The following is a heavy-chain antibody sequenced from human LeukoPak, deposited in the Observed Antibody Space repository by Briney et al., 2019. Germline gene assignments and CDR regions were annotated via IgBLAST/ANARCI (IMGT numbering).Heavy chain of an antibody. CDR3: GKLFYSSGMYHFDY. CDR1: GFTFSSSA. V-gene: IGHV3-23*01. Sequence: GGSLRLSCATSGFTFSSSAMSWVRQPPGKALAWVSTNSGSGGGTYYADSVKGRFTISRDNSKNTLYLQMHSLRAEDTAVFYCGKLFYSSGMYHFDYWGQGTLVTVSS. CDR2: NSGSGGGT. D-gene: IGHD3-10*01. J-gene: IGHJ4*02.